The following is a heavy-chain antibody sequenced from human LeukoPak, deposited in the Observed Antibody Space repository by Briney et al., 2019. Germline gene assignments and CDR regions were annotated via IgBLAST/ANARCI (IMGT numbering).Heavy chain of an antibody. V-gene: IGHV4-34*01. Sequence: SETLSLTCAVYGGSFSGYYWSWIRQPPGKGLEWIGEMNHSGSTNYNPSLKSRVTISVDTSKNQFSLKLSSVTAADTAVYYCARGGGYTYGVFDYWGQGTLLTVSS. CDR2: MNHSGST. D-gene: IGHD5-18*01. J-gene: IGHJ4*02. CDR1: GGSFSGYY. CDR3: ARGGGYTYGVFDY.